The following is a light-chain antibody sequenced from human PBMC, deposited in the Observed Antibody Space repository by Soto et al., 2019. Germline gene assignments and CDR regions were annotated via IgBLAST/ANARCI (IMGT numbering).Light chain of an antibody. Sequence: QSALTQPASVSGSPGQSITISCTATTSDVGDSNFVSWYQHHPGKAPKVIIYEVTNRPSGVSSRFSGSKSGNTASLTISGLQAEDEASYYCSSYTRSSTVVFGGGTKLTVL. J-gene: IGLJ2*01. CDR2: EVT. CDR3: SSYTRSSTVV. CDR1: TSDVGDSNF. V-gene: IGLV2-14*01.